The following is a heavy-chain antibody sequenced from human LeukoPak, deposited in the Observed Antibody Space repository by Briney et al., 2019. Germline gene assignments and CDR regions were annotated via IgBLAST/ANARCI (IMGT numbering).Heavy chain of an antibody. V-gene: IGHV1-69*04. CDR1: GGTFSSYA. D-gene: IGHD6-13*01. CDR2: IIPILGIA. CDR3: ARAGSWSSSEY. J-gene: IGHJ4*02. Sequence: GASVKVSCKASGGTFSSYAIIWVRQAPGQGLEWMGRIIPILGIANYAQKFQGRVTITADKSTSTAYMELSSLRSEDTAVYYCARAGSWSSSEYWGQGTLVTVSS.